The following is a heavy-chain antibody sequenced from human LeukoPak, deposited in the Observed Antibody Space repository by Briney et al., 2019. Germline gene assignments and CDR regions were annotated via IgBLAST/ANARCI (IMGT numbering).Heavy chain of an antibody. D-gene: IGHD3-9*01. V-gene: IGHV3-23*01. CDR3: AKWGDYDVLTGYYVSDY. CDR2: ITGGGSGI. Sequence: GASLRLSCAASGFTFSNYAMSWVRQAPGKGLEWVSAITGGGSGIYYADSMKSRFTISRDNSKNTLYLQINSLRAEDTAVYYCAKWGDYDVLTGYYVSDYWGQGTLVAVSS. J-gene: IGHJ4*02. CDR1: GFTFSNYA.